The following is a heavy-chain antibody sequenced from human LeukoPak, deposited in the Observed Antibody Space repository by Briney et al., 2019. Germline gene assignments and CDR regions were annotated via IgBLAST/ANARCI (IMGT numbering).Heavy chain of an antibody. V-gene: IGHV3-7*01. Sequence: GGSLRLSCAASGFTFSSYWMSWVRQAPGKGLEWVANIKQDGSDKYYVDSVKGRFTISRDNAKNSLYLRMNSLRAEDTAVYYCARGPIVGEDYFDYWGQGTLVTVSS. CDR3: ARGPIVGEDYFDY. CDR1: GFTFSSYW. CDR2: IKQDGSDK. J-gene: IGHJ4*02. D-gene: IGHD3-22*01.